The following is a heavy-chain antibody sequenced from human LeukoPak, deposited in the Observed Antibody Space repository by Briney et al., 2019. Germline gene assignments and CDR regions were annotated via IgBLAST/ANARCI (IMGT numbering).Heavy chain of an antibody. V-gene: IGHV4-61*02. J-gene: IGHJ6*03. Sequence: QTLSLTCTVSGGSISSGSYYWSWIRQPAGKGLEWIGRIYTSGSTNYNPSLKSRVTISVDTSKNQFSLKLSSVTAADTAVYYCARRKTYYYYMDVWGKGTTVTVSS. CDR1: GGSISSGSYY. CDR2: IYTSGST. CDR3: ARRKTYYYYMDV.